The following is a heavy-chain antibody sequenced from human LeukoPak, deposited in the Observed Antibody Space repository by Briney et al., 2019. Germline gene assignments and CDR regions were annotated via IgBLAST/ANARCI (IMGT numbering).Heavy chain of an antibody. CDR3: ARDKAVAGTSDY. CDR1: GYTFTSYG. J-gene: IGHJ4*02. V-gene: IGHV1-18*04. CDR2: ISAYDGNT. D-gene: IGHD6-19*01. Sequence: ASVKVSCKASGYTFTSYGISWVRQAPGQGLEWMGWISAYDGNTNYAQKLQGRVTMTTDTSTSTAYMELRSLRSDDTAVYYCARDKAVAGTSDYWGQGTLVTVSS.